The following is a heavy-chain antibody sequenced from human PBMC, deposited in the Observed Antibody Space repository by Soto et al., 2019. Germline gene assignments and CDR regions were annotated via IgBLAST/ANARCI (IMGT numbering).Heavy chain of an antibody. CDR1: GFTFSSYA. Sequence: GGSLRLSCAASGFTFSSYAMHWVRQAPGKGLEWVAVISYDGSNKYYADSVKGRFTISRDNSKNTLYLQMNSLRAEDTAVYYCARAPSHKLSSGWYDWFDPWGQGTLVTVSS. J-gene: IGHJ5*02. CDR3: ARAPSHKLSSGWYDWFDP. CDR2: ISYDGSNK. D-gene: IGHD6-19*01. V-gene: IGHV3-30-3*01.